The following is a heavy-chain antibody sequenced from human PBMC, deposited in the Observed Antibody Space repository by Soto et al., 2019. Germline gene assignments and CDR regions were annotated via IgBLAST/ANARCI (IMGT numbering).Heavy chain of an antibody. V-gene: IGHV1-3*01. CDR2: INAGNGNT. D-gene: IGHD2-2*01. CDR1: GYTFTSYA. Sequence: ASVKVSCKASGYTFTSYAMHWVRQAPGQRLEWMGWINAGNGNTKYSQKFQGRVTITRDTSASTAYMELSSLRSEDTAVYYCARDLGGYCSSTSCFPYNWFDPWRQGTLVTVSS. J-gene: IGHJ5*02. CDR3: ARDLGGYCSSTSCFPYNWFDP.